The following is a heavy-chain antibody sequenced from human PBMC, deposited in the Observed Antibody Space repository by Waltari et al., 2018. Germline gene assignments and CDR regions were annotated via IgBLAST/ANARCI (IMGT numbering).Heavy chain of an antibody. CDR3: ARSPGYYDSSGYYDY. V-gene: IGHV4-39*01. CDR1: GGSISSSSYY. Sequence: QLQLQESGPGLVKPSETLSLTCTVSGGSISSSSYYWGWIRQPPGKGLEWIGSIYYSGSTYYNPSLKSRVTISVDTSKNQFSLKLSSVTAADTAVYYCARSPGYYDSSGYYDYWGQGTLVTVSS. D-gene: IGHD3-22*01. J-gene: IGHJ4*02. CDR2: IYYSGST.